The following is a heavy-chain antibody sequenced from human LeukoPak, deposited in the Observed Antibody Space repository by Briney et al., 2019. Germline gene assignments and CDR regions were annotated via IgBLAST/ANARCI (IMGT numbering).Heavy chain of an antibody. CDR1: GFTFSSYA. Sequence: PGGSLRLSCAASGFTFSSYAMSWVRQAPGKGLEWVSAISGSGGSTYYADSVKGRFTISRDNSKDTLYLQMNSLRAEDTAVYYCAKDPNTIFGVAPDYWGQGTLVTVSS. CDR2: ISGSGGST. D-gene: IGHD3-3*01. J-gene: IGHJ4*02. CDR3: AKDPNTIFGVAPDY. V-gene: IGHV3-23*01.